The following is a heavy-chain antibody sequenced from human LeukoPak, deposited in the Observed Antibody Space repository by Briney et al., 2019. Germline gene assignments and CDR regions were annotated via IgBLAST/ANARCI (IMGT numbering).Heavy chain of an antibody. Sequence: GGSLRLSCAASGFTFSSYTMSWVRQAPGKGLEWVSTITTSDGNTYYADSVKGRFTVSRDNSKNTLFLQMNSLRAEDTAVYYCAKNTRYCSSTSCYSNWFDPWGQGTLVTVSS. J-gene: IGHJ5*02. D-gene: IGHD2-2*01. CDR1: GFTFSSYT. V-gene: IGHV3-23*01. CDR3: AKNTRYCSSTSCYSNWFDP. CDR2: ITTSDGNT.